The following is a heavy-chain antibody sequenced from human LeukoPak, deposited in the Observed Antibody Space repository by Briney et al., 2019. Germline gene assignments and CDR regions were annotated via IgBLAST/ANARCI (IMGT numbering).Heavy chain of an antibody. CDR1: GYTFTSYY. D-gene: IGHD5-18*01. Sequence: ASVKVSCKASGYTFTSYYMHWVRQAPGQGLEWMGWINPNSGGTNYSQKFQGRVTMTGDTSTSTAYMELSRLTSDDTGIYYCAGRPDTAMVPIFDYWGQGTLVTVSS. CDR2: INPNSGGT. J-gene: IGHJ4*02. V-gene: IGHV1-2*02. CDR3: AGRPDTAMVPIFDY.